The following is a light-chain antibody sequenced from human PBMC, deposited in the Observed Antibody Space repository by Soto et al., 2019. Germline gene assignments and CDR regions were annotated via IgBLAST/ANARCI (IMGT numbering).Light chain of an antibody. J-gene: IGLJ3*02. CDR2: RNN. CDR3: AAWDDSLSGWV. CDR1: NSNIGSHD. Sequence: QSVLTQPPSASATPGQRVTISCSRSNSNIGSHDVYWYQQLPGTAPKLLIYRNNQRPSGVPDRFSGSKSGTSASLAISGLRSEDEADYYCAAWDDSLSGWVFGGGTKLTVL. V-gene: IGLV1-47*01.